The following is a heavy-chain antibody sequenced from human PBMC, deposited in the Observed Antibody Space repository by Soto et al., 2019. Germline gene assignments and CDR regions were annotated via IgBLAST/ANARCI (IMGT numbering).Heavy chain of an antibody. CDR1: GFTFSSYA. D-gene: IGHD2-2*01. CDR2: ISGSGGST. J-gene: IGHJ4*02. CDR3: AKDQDVVVPAANTFDY. V-gene: IGHV3-23*01. Sequence: GGSLRLSCAASGFTFSSYAMSWVRQAPGKGLEWVSAISGSGGSTYYADSVKGRFTISRDNSKNTLYLQMNSLRAEDTAVYYCAKDQDVVVPAANTFDYWGQGTLVTVSS.